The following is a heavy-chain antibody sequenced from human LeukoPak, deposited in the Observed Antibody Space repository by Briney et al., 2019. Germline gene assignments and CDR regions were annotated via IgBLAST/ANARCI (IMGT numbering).Heavy chain of an antibody. Sequence: GASVKVSCKASGYTFTGYYMHWVRQAPGQGLEWMGWINPNSGGTNYAQKFQGRVTMTRDTSISTAYMELSRLRSDDTAVHYCARDEGYGSGSYYNDYYYYYYMDVWGKGTTVTVSS. CDR3: ARDEGYGSGSYYNDYYYYYYMDV. J-gene: IGHJ6*03. CDR1: GYTFTGYY. CDR2: INPNSGGT. V-gene: IGHV1-2*02. D-gene: IGHD3-10*01.